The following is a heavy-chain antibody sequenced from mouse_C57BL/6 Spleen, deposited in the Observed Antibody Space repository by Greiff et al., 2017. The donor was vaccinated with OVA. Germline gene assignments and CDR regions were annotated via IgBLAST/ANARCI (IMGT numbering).Heavy chain of an antibody. V-gene: IGHV1-15*01. CDR1: GYTFTDYE. Sequence: VQLQQSGAELVRPGASVTLSCKASGYTFTDYEMHWVKQTPVHGLEWIGAIDPETGGTAYNQKFKGKAILTADKSSSTAYMELRSLTSEDSAVYYCTRSGDYGFAYWGKGTQVTVSA. J-gene: IGHJ3*01. CDR3: TRSGDYGFAY. CDR2: IDPETGGT. D-gene: IGHD2-4*01.